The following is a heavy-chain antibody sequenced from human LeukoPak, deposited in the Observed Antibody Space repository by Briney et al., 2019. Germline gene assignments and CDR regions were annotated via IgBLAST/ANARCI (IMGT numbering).Heavy chain of an antibody. D-gene: IGHD2-2*01. V-gene: IGHV1-69*13. CDR3: ARWVVPAATVYYYYGMDV. Sequence: ASVKVSCKASGGTFSSYAISWVRQAPGQGLEWMGEIIPIFGTANYAQKFQGRVTITADESTSTAYMELSSLRSEDTAVYYCARWVVPAATVYYYYGMDVWGQGTTVTVSS. J-gene: IGHJ6*02. CDR2: IIPIFGTA. CDR1: GGTFSSYA.